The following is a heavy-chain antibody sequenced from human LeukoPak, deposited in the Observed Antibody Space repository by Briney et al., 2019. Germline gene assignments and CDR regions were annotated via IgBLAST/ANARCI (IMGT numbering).Heavy chain of an antibody. CDR2: ISGSGGST. J-gene: IGHJ4*02. Sequence: GGSLRLSCAASGFTFSSYAMSWVRQAPGKGLEWVSAISGSGGSTYYADSVKGRFTISRDNSKNTLYLQMNSLRAEDTAVYYCAKGTPYYYGSGSYPPFDYWGQGTLVTVSS. CDR1: GFTFSSYA. CDR3: AKGTPYYYGSGSYPPFDY. D-gene: IGHD3-10*01. V-gene: IGHV3-23*01.